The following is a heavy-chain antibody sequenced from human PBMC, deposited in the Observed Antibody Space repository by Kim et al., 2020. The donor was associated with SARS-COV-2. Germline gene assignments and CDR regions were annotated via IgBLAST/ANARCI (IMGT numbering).Heavy chain of an antibody. Sequence: SVKGRFTIPRDNSKRTLYLQMNSLRAEDTAVYYCAKVRSPYGSGTYATHYWGQGTLVSVSS. J-gene: IGHJ4*02. V-gene: IGHV3-30*02. D-gene: IGHD3-10*01. CDR3: AKVRSPYGSGTYATHY.